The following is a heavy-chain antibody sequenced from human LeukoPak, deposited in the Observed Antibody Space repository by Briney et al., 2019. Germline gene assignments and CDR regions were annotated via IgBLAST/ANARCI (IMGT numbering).Heavy chain of an antibody. CDR1: GFTFSSSA. CDR2: ISNNGGYT. D-gene: IGHD2-15*01. J-gene: IGHJ4*01. V-gene: IGHV3-23*01. CDR3: AKQLGYCSDGSCYFPY. Sequence: PGGSLRLSCAASGFTFSSSAMSWVRQAPGKGLEWVSAISNNGGYTYYADSVQGRFTISRDNSKCTLCLQMNSLRAEDTAVYYCAKQLGYCSDGSCYFPYWGQGTLVTVSS.